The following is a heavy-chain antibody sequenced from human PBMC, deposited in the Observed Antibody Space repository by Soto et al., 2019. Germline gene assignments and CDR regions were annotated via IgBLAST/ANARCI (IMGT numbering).Heavy chain of an antibody. CDR2: IWYDGSNK. CDR1: GFTFSSYG. D-gene: IGHD1-7*01. V-gene: IGHV3-33*01. CDR3: ARDKYNWNYVGGTWFDP. J-gene: IGHJ5*02. Sequence: PGGSLRLSCAASGFTFSSYGMHWVRQAPGKGLEWVAVIWYDGSNKYYADSVKGRFAISRDNSKNTLYLQMNSLRAEDTAVYYCARDKYNWNYVGGTWFDPWGQGTLVTVSS.